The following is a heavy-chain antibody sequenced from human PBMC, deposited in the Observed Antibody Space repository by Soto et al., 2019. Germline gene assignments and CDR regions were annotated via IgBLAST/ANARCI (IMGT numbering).Heavy chain of an antibody. CDR2: ISAYNGNT. J-gene: IGHJ6*02. CDR1: GYTFTSYG. V-gene: IGHV1-18*01. D-gene: IGHD6-13*01. Sequence: ASVKVSCKASGYTFTSYGISWVRQAPGQGLGWMGWISAYNGNTNYAQKLQGRVTMTTDTSTSTAYMELRSLRSDDTAVYYCARTAYSSSWLKGYYHGMDVWGQGTTVTVSS. CDR3: ARTAYSSSWLKGYYHGMDV.